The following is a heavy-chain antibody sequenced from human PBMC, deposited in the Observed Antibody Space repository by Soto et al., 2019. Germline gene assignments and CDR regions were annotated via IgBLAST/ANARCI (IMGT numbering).Heavy chain of an antibody. CDR3: AREFWSGPFDY. CDR2: IWSDGSNK. J-gene: IGHJ4*02. D-gene: IGHD3-3*01. CDR1: GFTFSSYG. V-gene: IGHV3-33*01. Sequence: QVQLVESGGGVVQPGRYLRISCAASGFTFSSYGMHWVRQAPGKGLEWVAVIWSDGSNKYYADSVKGRFTISRDNSKNTLYLQMNSLRAEDTAVYYCAREFWSGPFDYWGRATLVTVSS.